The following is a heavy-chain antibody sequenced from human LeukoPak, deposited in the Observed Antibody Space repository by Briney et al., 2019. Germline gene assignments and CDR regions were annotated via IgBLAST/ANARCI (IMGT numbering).Heavy chain of an antibody. CDR2: IKSKTDGGTA. D-gene: IGHD3-16*02. CDR1: GFTFSNAW. J-gene: IGHJ4*02. Sequence: GGSLRLSCAASGFTFSNAWMNWVRQAPGKGLEWVGRIKSKTDGGTADYAAPVKGRFTISRDDSKTTLYLQMNDLKTEDTAVYYCTAVMITFGGVIPNYWGQGTLVTVSS. V-gene: IGHV3-15*01. CDR3: TAVMITFGGVIPNY.